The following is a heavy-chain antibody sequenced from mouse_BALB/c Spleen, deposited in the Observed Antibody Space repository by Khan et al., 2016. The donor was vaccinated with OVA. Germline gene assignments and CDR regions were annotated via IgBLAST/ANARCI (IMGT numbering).Heavy chain of an antibody. CDR2: IDPPNDDS. V-gene: IGHV14-3*02. CDR3: ATLYGNPVAM. Sequence: EVELVESGAELVKPGASVKLSCSASGFNIKDTYIHWMKQRPEQGLEWIGRIDPPNDDSKYGPKFQAKATITADTSSNTAYLQLSSLTSEDTAVYYCATLYGNPVAMWGQGTLVSVSA. D-gene: IGHD2-1*01. J-gene: IGHJ3*02. CDR1: GFNIKDTY.